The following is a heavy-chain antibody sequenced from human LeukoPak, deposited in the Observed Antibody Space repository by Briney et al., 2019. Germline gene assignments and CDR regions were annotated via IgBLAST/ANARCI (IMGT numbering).Heavy chain of an antibody. CDR1: GFTFSSYW. V-gene: IGHV3-7*05. Sequence: GGSLRLSCAASGFTFSSYWMRWVRQAPGKGLEWVANIKEDGSEKYYVDSVKGRFTISRDNAKNSLYLQMNSLRAEDTAVYYCARVGEMAGFDYWGQGTLVTVSS. D-gene: IGHD5-24*01. CDR2: IKEDGSEK. J-gene: IGHJ4*02. CDR3: ARVGEMAGFDY.